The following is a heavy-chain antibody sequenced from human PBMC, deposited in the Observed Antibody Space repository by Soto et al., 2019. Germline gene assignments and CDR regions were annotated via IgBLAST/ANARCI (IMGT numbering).Heavy chain of an antibody. Sequence: PLETLSLTCTVSGGSISTYYLSWIRQPPGKGLEWIDYIYYSGNTNYNPSLRSRVTKSIDTSKNQFSLNLSSVTAADTAVYYFARAGRVGHHEKYFSSTSCYASGIVSNWFDPWGQGTLVTVSS. CDR1: GGSISTYY. J-gene: IGHJ5*02. V-gene: IGHV4-59*12. CDR2: IYYSGNT. D-gene: IGHD2-2*01. CDR3: ARAGRVGHHEKYFSSTSCYASGIVSNWFDP.